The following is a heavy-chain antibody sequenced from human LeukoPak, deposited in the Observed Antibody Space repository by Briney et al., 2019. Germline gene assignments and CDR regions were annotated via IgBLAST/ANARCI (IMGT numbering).Heavy chain of an antibody. V-gene: IGHV4-39*07. J-gene: IGHJ6*02. Sequence: PSETLSLTCTVSGGSISSSSYYWGWIRQPPGKGLERIGSIYYSGSTYYNPSLKSRVTISVDTSKNQFSLKLSSVTAADTAVYYCARGWWYSSSWVHGMDVWGQGTTVTVSS. CDR3: ARGWWYSSSWVHGMDV. CDR1: GGSISSSSYY. CDR2: IYYSGST. D-gene: IGHD6-13*01.